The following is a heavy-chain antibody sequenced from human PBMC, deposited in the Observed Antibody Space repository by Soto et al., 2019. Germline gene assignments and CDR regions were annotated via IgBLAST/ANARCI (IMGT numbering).Heavy chain of an antibody. D-gene: IGHD5-12*01. V-gene: IGHV3-23*01. Sequence: XGSLRLSCAASGFTFSDYAMIWVRQAPGKGLEWVSGLYGDGNGIHYADSVKGRFTISRDNYENSVYLQMNSLRVEDTAVYYCAKDAVSRDGVWLAHDWGQGAVVTVSS. CDR3: AKDAVSRDGVWLAHD. CDR1: GFTFSDYA. J-gene: IGHJ4*02. CDR2: LYGDGNGI.